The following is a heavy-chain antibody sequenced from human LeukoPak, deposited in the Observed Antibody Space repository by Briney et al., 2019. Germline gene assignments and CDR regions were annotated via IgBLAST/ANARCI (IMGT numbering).Heavy chain of an antibody. CDR2: INTDGSTT. J-gene: IGHJ4*02. D-gene: IGHD3-16*01. CDR3: VRSWGEDY. Sequence: GGSLRLSCAASGFTFSSSRMLWVRQTPGKGLVWVSNINTDGSTTNYADSVKCRFTISRDNAKNTLFLQMNSLRAEDTAIYYCVRSWGEDYWGQGTLVTVSS. CDR1: GFTFSSSR. V-gene: IGHV3-74*01.